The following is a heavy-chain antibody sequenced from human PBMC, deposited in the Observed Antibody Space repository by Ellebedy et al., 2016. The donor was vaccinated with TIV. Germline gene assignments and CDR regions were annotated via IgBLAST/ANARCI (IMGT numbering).Heavy chain of an antibody. CDR2: INEDGSVN. D-gene: IGHD1-1*01. CDR1: GFTFSSHW. Sequence: GGSLRLXCATSGFTFSSHWMSWVRQTPGKGPEWVARINEDGSVNYYVDSVKGRFTISRDNAKNSLYLQMNSLRAEDTAVYSCAKGTTYYYYNMDVWGKGTTVTVSS. V-gene: IGHV3-7*01. CDR3: AKGTTYYYYNMDV. J-gene: IGHJ6*04.